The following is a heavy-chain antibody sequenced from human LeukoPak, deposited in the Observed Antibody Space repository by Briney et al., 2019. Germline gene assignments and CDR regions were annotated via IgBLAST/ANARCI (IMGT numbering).Heavy chain of an antibody. J-gene: IGHJ4*02. CDR2: IHYTGTP. D-gene: IGHD3-10*01. V-gene: IGHV4-59*01. CDR1: GDSIYY. CDR3: ARRGYYGWGSVY. Sequence: SETLSLTCTVSGDSIYYWTWIRQPPGKGLEWIGYIHYTGTPNYNPSLKSRVTISVDTSKNQFSLKLRSVTAADTALYYCARRGYYGWGSVYWGQGTLVTVSS.